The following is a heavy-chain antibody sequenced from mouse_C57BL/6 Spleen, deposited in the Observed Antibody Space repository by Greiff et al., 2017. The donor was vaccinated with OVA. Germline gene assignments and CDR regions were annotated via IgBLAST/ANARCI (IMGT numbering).Heavy chain of an antibody. J-gene: IGHJ2*01. CDR2: INYDGSST. V-gene: IGHV5-16*01. D-gene: IGHD2-3*01. CDR3: ARDDGSFDY. CDR1: GFTFSDYY. Sequence: EVKVVESEGGLVQPGSSMKLSCTASGFTFSDYYMAWVRQVPEKGLEWVANINYDGSSTYYLDSLKSRFIISRDNAKNILYLRMSSLKSEDTATYYCARDDGSFDYWGQGTTLTVSS.